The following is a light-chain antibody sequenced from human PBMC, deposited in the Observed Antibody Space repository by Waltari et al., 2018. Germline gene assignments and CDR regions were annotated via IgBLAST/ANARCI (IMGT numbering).Light chain of an antibody. J-gene: IGLJ2*01. V-gene: IGLV3-21*02. CDR2: YDS. CDR3: RVWDSSINHAV. CDR1: SIGSNS. Sequence: SYVLTQPPSVSVAPGQTATITCGGDSIGSNSVHGYQQEPGQSPVMVVYYDSGRPSGIPERFSGSSSGNTATLTIRRVEAGDEADYYCRVWDSSINHAVFGEGTKLTVL.